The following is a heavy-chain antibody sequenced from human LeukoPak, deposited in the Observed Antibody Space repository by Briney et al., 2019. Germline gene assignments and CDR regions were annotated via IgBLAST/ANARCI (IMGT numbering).Heavy chain of an antibody. CDR3: ARAGGFTILRGVVNNWFDP. D-gene: IGHD3-10*01. Sequence: SETLSLTCTVSGDSIGGSTYYWGWIRQAPGKGLEWIGCIYYSGTTYYNPSLESRVTISEDTSKNQFSLKLSSVTAADTAVYYCARAGGFTILRGVVNNWFDPWGQGTLVTVSS. J-gene: IGHJ5*02. CDR2: IYYSGTT. CDR1: GDSIGGSTYY. V-gene: IGHV4-39*07.